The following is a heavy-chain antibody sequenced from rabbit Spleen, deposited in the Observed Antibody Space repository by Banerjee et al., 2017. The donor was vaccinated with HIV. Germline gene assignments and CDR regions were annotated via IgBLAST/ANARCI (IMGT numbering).Heavy chain of an antibody. CDR2: IHTGAGANT. D-gene: IGHD8-1*01. V-gene: IGHV1S40*01. CDR3: ARDTGSSFSSYGMDL. CDR1: GFSFNSSYW. Sequence: QSLEESGGDLVKPGASLTLTCKASGFSFNSSYWICWVRQAPGKGLEWIACIHTGAGANTYYANRAKGRFTISRTSSPTVTLQMTSLTAADTATYFCARDTGSSFSSYGMDLWGPGTLVTVS. J-gene: IGHJ6*01.